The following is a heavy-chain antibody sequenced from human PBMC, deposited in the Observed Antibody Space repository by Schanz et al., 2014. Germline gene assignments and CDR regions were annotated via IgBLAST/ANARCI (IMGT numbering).Heavy chain of an antibody. CDR1: GFGFSSYS. J-gene: IGHJ4*02. CDR3: ARGGSGSHYRLDY. CDR2: ISGSSRTI. D-gene: IGHD1-26*01. V-gene: IGHV3-48*01. Sequence: EVHLLESGGGLIQPGGSLRLSCAASGFGFSSYSMNWVRQAPGKGLEWVSYISGSSRTIYYADSMKGRFTVSRDNAENARYLQMNSLRAEDTGLYFCARGGSGSHYRLDYWGQGTLVTVSA.